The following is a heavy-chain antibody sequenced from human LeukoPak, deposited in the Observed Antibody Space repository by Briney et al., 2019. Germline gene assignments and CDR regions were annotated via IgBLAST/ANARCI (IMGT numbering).Heavy chain of an antibody. CDR1: GGSISSSSYY. D-gene: IGHD2-2*02. Sequence: PSETLSLTCTVSGGSISSSSYYWGWIRQPPGKGLEWIGSIYYSGSTYYIPSLKSRVTISVDTSKNQFSLKLSSVTAADTAVYYCARGGVDCSSTSCYKKPHWFDPWGQGTLVTVSS. J-gene: IGHJ5*02. CDR2: IYYSGST. V-gene: IGHV4-39*07. CDR3: ARGGVDCSSTSCYKKPHWFDP.